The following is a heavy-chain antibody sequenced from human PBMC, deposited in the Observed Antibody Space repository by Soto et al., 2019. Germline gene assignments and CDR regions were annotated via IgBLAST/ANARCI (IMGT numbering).Heavy chain of an antibody. CDR2: ISSSGSTI. Sequence: GGSLRLSCAASGLTFSDYYMSWFRQAPGKGLEWVSYISSSGSTIYYADSVKGRFTISRDNAKNSLYLQMNSLRAEDTAVYYCARAAIRGELLDYWGQGTQVTVSS. CDR1: GLTFSDYY. J-gene: IGHJ4*02. D-gene: IGHD1-26*01. V-gene: IGHV3-11*01. CDR3: ARAAIRGELLDY.